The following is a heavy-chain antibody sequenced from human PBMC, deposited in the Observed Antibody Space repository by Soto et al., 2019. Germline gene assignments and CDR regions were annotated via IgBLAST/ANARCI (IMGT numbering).Heavy chain of an antibody. D-gene: IGHD3-10*01. CDR2: IYWDDDK. CDR1: GFSLSTSGVG. CDR3: AHRRSYGSGSYFDY. V-gene: IGHV2-5*02. Sequence: QITLKESGPTLVKPTQTLTLTCTFSGFSLSTSGVGVGWIRQPPGKALERLALIYWDDDKRYSPSLKSRLTITKDTSKNQVVLTMTNMDPVDTATYYCAHRRSYGSGSYFDYWGQGTLVTVSS. J-gene: IGHJ4*02.